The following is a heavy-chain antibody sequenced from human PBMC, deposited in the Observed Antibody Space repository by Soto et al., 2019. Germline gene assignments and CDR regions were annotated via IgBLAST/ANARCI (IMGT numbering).Heavy chain of an antibody. Sequence: GGSLRLSCGVSGFPFAPSTMSWVRQAPGKGLEWVSTIRVSVGTTYSADSVQGRFTVSSDISDNTLFLRMTSLTADDTAVYFCAKRDVPHSTSNAYFYDHWGRGVLVTVSS. V-gene: IGHV3-23*01. CDR3: AKRDVPHSTSNAYFYDH. J-gene: IGHJ4*02. CDR2: IRVSVGTT. CDR1: GFPFAPST. D-gene: IGHD2-21*02.